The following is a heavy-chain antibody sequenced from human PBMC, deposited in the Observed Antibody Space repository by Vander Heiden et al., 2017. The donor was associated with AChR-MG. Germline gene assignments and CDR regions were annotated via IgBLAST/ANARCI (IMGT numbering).Heavy chain of an antibody. CDR2: IYPGDSDT. CDR3: ARHLPYYDFWSGYKPYYYYGMDV. J-gene: IGHJ6*02. CDR1: GYSFTSYW. Sequence: EVQLVQSGAEVNKPGESLKISCKGSGYSFTSYWIGWVRQMPGKGLEWMGIIYPGDSDTRYSPSFQGQVTISADKSISTAYLQWSSLKASDTAMYYCARHLPYYDFWSGYKPYYYYGMDVWGQGTTVTVSS. D-gene: IGHD3-3*01. V-gene: IGHV5-51*01.